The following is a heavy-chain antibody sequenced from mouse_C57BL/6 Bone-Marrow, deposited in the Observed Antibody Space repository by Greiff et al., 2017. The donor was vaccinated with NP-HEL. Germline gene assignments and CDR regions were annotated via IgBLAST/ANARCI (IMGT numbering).Heavy chain of an antibody. Sequence: QVQLQQPGAELVKPGASVKLSCKASGYTFTSYWMHWVKQRPGQGLAWIGVIDPSDSYTNYNQKFKGKATLTVDTSSSTAYMQLSSLTSEDSAVYYCARRSCYLDYWGQGTTLTVSS. CDR2: IDPSDSYT. CDR1: GYTFTSYW. J-gene: IGHJ2*01. V-gene: IGHV1-59*01. D-gene: IGHD3-3*01. CDR3: ARRSCYLDY.